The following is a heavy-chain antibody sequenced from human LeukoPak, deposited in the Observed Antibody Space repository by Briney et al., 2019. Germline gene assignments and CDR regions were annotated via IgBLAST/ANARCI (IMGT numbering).Heavy chain of an antibody. D-gene: IGHD6-13*01. CDR3: ARPRGNSSLTHDAFDI. CDR2: IYYGGST. CDR1: GGSISSYY. V-gene: IGHV4-59*08. J-gene: IGHJ3*02. Sequence: SETLSLTCTVSGGSISSYYWSWIRQPPGKGLEWIGYIYYGGSTNYNPSLKSRVTISVDTSKNQFSLKLSSVTAADTAVYYCARPRGNSSLTHDAFDIWGQGTMVTVSS.